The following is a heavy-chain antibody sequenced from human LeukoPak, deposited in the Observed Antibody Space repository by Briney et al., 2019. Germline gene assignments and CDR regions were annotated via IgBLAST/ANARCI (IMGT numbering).Heavy chain of an antibody. V-gene: IGHV4-39*07. CDR1: GASISRTTYY. CDR2: MFYSGYT. D-gene: IGHD7-27*01. Sequence: SETLSLTCTVSGASISRTTYYWGWFRQPLGKGLEWIATMFYSGYTYYNPSLKSRVTISIDTSENQVSLKLSFVTAADTALYYCAKEPTGDKSFDSWGQGTLVTVSS. J-gene: IGHJ4*02. CDR3: AKEPTGDKSFDS.